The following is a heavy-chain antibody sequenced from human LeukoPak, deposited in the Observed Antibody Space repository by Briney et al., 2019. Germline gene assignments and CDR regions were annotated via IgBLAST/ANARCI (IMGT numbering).Heavy chain of an antibody. Sequence: GGSLRLSCAAPGFTFSSYWMSWVRQAPGKGLEWVANIKQDGSEKYYVDSVKGRFTISRDNAKNSLYLQMNSLRAEDTAVYYCARAGYSSYMIWGQGTLVTVSS. J-gene: IGHJ4*02. V-gene: IGHV3-7*01. CDR2: IKQDGSEK. CDR3: ARAGYSSYMI. D-gene: IGHD6-6*01. CDR1: GFTFSSYW.